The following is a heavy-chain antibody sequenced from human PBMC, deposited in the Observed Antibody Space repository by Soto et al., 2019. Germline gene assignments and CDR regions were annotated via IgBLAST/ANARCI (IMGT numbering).Heavy chain of an antibody. CDR1: GFTFDDYA. D-gene: IGHD3-3*01. J-gene: IGHJ6*02. V-gene: IGHV3-9*01. Sequence: GGSLRLSCVLSGFTFDDYALHWVRQVPGKGLEWVSGITWNSHNTYYAASVKGRFTISRDNSKNTLYLQMNSLRAEDTAVYYCVKDRRRYDSSRYYYGMDVWGQGTTVTVSS. CDR3: VKDRRRYDSSRYYYGMDV. CDR2: ITWNSHNT.